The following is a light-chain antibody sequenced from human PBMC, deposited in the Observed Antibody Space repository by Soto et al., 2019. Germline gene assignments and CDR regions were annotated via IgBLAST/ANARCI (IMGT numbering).Light chain of an antibody. CDR3: QQSYSTPNT. CDR1: QSISSY. V-gene: IGKV1-39*01. Sequence: DIQMTQSPSSLSASVGDRVTITCRASQSISSYLNWYQQKPGKAPKLLIYAASSLQSGVPSRFSVSGSGTDFTLTISSLRPEDFASYYCQQSYSTPNTFGQGTKLEIK. J-gene: IGKJ2*01. CDR2: AAS.